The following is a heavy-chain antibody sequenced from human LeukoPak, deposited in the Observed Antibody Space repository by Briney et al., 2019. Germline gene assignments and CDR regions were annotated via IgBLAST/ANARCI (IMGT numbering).Heavy chain of an antibody. Sequence: SETLSLTCSVSGGSISYHDWSWIRQPPGKGLEWIGSVSYSGSTNYNPSLDSRVTISLDTSKNQFSLKLSSVTAADTAIYYCARTLVVAAREPYFDYWGQGTLVTVSS. CDR1: GGSISYHD. J-gene: IGHJ4*02. CDR3: ARTLVVAAREPYFDY. V-gene: IGHV4-59*11. CDR2: VSYSGST. D-gene: IGHD2-15*01.